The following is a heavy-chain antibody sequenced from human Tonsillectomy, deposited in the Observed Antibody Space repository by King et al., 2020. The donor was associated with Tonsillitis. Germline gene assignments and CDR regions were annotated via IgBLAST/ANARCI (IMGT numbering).Heavy chain of an antibody. CDR2: ISSSGNYI. CDR1: GFTFSGYS. J-gene: IGHJ4*02. V-gene: IGHV3-21*01. CDR3: ARHRRLQSCYFDY. Sequence: VQLVESGGVLVKPGESLSLSCAGSGFTFSGYSINGVRQSPGKGLEWVSSISSSGNYIYYADSVKGRFTISRDNAKNSVLLQMNGLRVEDTAVYYCARHRRLQSCYFDYWGQGTLVTVSS.